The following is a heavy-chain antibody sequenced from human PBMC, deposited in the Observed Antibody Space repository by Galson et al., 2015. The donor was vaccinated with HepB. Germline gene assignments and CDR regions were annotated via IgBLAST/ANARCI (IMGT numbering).Heavy chain of an antibody. CDR3: ARQGPHFDY. V-gene: IGHV4-59*08. CDR1: GGSISIYY. J-gene: IGHJ4*02. CDR2: IYYSGST. Sequence: SETLSLTCTVSGGSISIYYWSWIRQPPGKGLEWIGYIYYSGSTNYNPSLKSRVTISVDTSKNQFSLKLSSVTAADTAVYYCARQGPHFDYWGQGTLVTVSS.